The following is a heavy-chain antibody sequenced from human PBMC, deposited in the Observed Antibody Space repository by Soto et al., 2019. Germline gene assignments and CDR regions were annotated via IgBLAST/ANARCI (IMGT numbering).Heavy chain of an antibody. CDR3: ASFITMVRGVFDYYYGMDV. CDR2: INHSGST. Sequence: LSLTCAVYGGSFSGYYWIWIRQPPVKGLEWIGEINHSGSTNYNPSLKSRVTISVDTSKNQFSLKLSSVTAADTAVYYCASFITMVRGVFDYYYGMDVWGQGTTVTVSS. V-gene: IGHV4-34*01. D-gene: IGHD3-10*01. CDR1: GGSFSGYY. J-gene: IGHJ6*02.